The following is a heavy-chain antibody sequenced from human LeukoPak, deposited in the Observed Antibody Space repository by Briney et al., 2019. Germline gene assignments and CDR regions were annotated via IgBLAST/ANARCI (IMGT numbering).Heavy chain of an antibody. Sequence: GGSLRLSCAASGFTFSSYWMSWVRQAPGKGLEWVANIKQDGSEKYYVDSVKGRFTISRDNAKNSLYLQMNSLRAEDTAVYYCARGPDYYGSGSWVDYWGQGTLVTVSS. D-gene: IGHD3-10*01. CDR2: IKQDGSEK. CDR1: GFTFSSYW. J-gene: IGHJ4*02. CDR3: ARGPDYYGSGSWVDY. V-gene: IGHV3-7*01.